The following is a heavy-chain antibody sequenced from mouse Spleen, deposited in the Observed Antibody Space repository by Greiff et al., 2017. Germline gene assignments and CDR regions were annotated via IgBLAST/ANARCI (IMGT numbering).Heavy chain of an antibody. CDR1: GFTFSSYA. V-gene: IGHV5-9-4*01. J-gene: IGHJ2*01. CDR3: ARSYGSSFFDY. D-gene: IGHD1-1*01. Sequence: EVQLVESGGGLVKPGGSLKLSCAASGFTFSSYAMSWVRQSPEKRLEWVAEISSGGSYTYYPDTVTGRFTISRDNAKNTLYLEMSSLRSEDTAMYYCARSYGSSFFDYWGQGTTLTVSS. CDR2: ISSGGSYT.